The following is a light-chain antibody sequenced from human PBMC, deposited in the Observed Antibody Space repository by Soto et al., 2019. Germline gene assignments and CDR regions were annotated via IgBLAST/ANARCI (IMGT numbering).Light chain of an antibody. J-gene: IGKJ1*01. CDR2: GAS. Sequence: EIVLTQSPGTLSLSPGERATLSCRASQSVSNNYLAWYQQKPGQAPRLLIYGASNRATGIPDRFSGSGSGTDFTLTISSLQSEDFAVYYCQQRSNWSWTFGQGTKGDIK. V-gene: IGKV3D-20*02. CDR3: QQRSNWSWT. CDR1: QSVSNNY.